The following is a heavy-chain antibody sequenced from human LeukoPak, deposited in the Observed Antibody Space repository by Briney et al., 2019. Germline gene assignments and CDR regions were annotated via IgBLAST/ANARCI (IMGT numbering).Heavy chain of an antibody. Sequence: PGGSLRLSCAASGFTFSSYAMSWVRQAPGKGLEWVSAISGSSGSTYYADSVKGRFTISRDNAKNSLYLQMNSLRAEDTAVYYCARSVTTYFDYWGQGTLVTVSS. J-gene: IGHJ4*02. CDR2: ISGSSGST. D-gene: IGHD4-17*01. CDR3: ARSVTTYFDY. CDR1: GFTFSSYA. V-gene: IGHV3-23*01.